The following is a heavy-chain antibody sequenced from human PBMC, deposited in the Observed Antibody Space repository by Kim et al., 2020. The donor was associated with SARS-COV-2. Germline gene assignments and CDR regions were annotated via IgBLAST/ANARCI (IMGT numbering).Heavy chain of an antibody. CDR2: ISYDENDI. CDR3: AKGGFYPYEAFDQ. CDR1: GFTFSAYA. Sequence: GGSLRLSCSASGFTFSAYAMHWVRQAPGKGLDWVAVISYDENDIYYADSVEGRSTISRDNSKNTLYLHMNSLRAEDTAVYFCAKGGFYPYEAFDQWGQGALVTVSS. J-gene: IGHJ4*02. D-gene: IGHD3-16*01. V-gene: IGHV3-30*18.